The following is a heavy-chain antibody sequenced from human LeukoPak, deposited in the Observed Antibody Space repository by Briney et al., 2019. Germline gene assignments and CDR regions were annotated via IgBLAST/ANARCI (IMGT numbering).Heavy chain of an antibody. CDR2: IYSGGST. Sequence: GGSLRLSCAASGFTVSSNYMSWVRQAPGKGLEWVSVIYSGGSTYYADSVKGRFTISRDNSKNTLYLQMNSLRAEDTAVYYCAREFLDIVVVPAAFDPWGQGTLVTVSS. J-gene: IGHJ5*02. D-gene: IGHD2-2*01. CDR3: AREFLDIVVVPAAFDP. CDR1: GFTVSSNY. V-gene: IGHV3-66*01.